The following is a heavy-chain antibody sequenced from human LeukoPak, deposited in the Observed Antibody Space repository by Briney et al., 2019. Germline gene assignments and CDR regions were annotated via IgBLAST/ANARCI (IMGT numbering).Heavy chain of an antibody. Sequence: ASVKVSCKASGYSFVLYGISWVRQAPGQGPEWMGWISTYNGNTNYAQKLQGRVTMTTDTSTSTAYMELRSLRSDDTAVYYCARGMAMIELNWFDPWGQGTLVTVSS. CDR1: GYSFVLYG. V-gene: IGHV1-18*01. CDR3: ARGMAMIELNWFDP. CDR2: ISTYNGNT. D-gene: IGHD3-22*01. J-gene: IGHJ5*02.